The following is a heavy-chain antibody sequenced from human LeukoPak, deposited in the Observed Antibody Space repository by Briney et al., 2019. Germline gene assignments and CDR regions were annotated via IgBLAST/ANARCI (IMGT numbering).Heavy chain of an antibody. CDR3: ASSMPGGTHFDY. CDR2: IYYSGST. V-gene: IGHV4-59*01. D-gene: IGHD2/OR15-2a*01. Sequence: SETLSLTCTVSGGSISSYYWSWIRQPPGKGLEWIGYIYYSGSTNYNLSLKSRVTISVDTSKNQFSLKLSSVTAADTAVYYCASSMPGGTHFDYWGQGTLVTVSS. J-gene: IGHJ4*02. CDR1: GGSISSYY.